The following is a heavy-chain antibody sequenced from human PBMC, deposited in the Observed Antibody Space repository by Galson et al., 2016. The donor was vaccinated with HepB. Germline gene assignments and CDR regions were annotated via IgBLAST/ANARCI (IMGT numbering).Heavy chain of an antibody. CDR1: GASVSTHGYS. V-gene: IGHV4-30-2*01. D-gene: IGHD5-24*01. Sequence: TLSLTCVVSGASVSTHGYSWSWIRQPPGKGLECIGFSHHSGSAYYNPSLKSRVTISVDRSKNEFSLRLNSVTAADTAVYLCARRDGDEDAFDVWGQGTMVTVSS. CDR3: ARRDGDEDAFDV. CDR2: SHHSGSA. J-gene: IGHJ3*01.